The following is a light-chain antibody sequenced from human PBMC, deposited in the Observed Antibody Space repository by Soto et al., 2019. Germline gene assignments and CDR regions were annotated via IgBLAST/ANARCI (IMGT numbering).Light chain of an antibody. CDR2: GAS. V-gene: IGKV3-20*01. Sequence: EIVLTQSPGTLSLSQGERVTLSCRASQSVSSSYLAWYQQKPGQAPRLLIYGASSRATGIPDRFSGSGSGKDFTLTITRLEPEDFALYYCQHYRTSFGGGTKVEIK. J-gene: IGKJ4*01. CDR1: QSVSSSY. CDR3: QHYRTS.